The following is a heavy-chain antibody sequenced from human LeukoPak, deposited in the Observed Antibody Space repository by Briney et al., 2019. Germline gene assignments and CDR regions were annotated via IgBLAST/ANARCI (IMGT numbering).Heavy chain of an antibody. D-gene: IGHD2-2*01. J-gene: IGHJ5*02. CDR2: IYYSGST. CDR1: GGSISSYY. CDR3: AGLGVEPAAMYWFPP. V-gene: IGHV4-59*01. Sequence: SETLSLTCTVSGGSISSYYWSWIRQPPGKGLEWIGYIYYSGSTNYNPSLKSRVTISVDTSKNQFSLKLSSVTAADTAVYYCAGLGVEPAAMYWFPPGGKGPLVTVS.